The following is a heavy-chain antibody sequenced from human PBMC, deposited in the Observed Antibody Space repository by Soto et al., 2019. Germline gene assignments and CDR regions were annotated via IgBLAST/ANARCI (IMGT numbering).Heavy chain of an antibody. J-gene: IGHJ1*01. D-gene: IGHD1-26*01. V-gene: IGHV1-8*01. CDR3: ARGNKWDLQRAEYFQH. Sequence: QVQLVQSGAEVKKPGASVKVSCKASGYTFTSYDINWVRKATGQGLEWMGWRNPNSGNTGYAQKFQGRVSMTRNTSISTAYMELRSLRSEDTAVYYCARGNKWDLQRAEYFQHWGQGTLVTVSS. CDR2: RNPNSGNT. CDR1: GYTFTSYD.